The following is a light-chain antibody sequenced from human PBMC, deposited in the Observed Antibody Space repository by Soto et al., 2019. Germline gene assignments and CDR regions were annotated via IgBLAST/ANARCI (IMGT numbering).Light chain of an antibody. CDR1: SNDIGGYNY. CDR2: EVT. Sequence: QSALTQPASVSGSPGQSITISCAGTSNDIGGYNYASWYQQHPGRAPKLMIYEVTNRPLGVSNRFSGSKSGNTASLTISGLQAEDEADYYCSSYSNSNTLWVFGGGTKVTVL. V-gene: IGLV2-14*01. CDR3: SSYSNSNTLWV. J-gene: IGLJ3*02.